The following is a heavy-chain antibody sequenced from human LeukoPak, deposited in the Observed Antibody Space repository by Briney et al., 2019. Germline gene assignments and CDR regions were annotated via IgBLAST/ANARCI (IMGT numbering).Heavy chain of an antibody. V-gene: IGHV3-30-3*01. CDR3: ARPRTFRGLARPLGY. D-gene: IGHD6-19*01. Sequence: GGSLRLSCAASGFTFSSYAMHWVRQAPGKGLEWVAVISYDGSNKYYADSVKGRFTISRDNSKNTLYLQMNSLRAEDTAVYYCARPRTFRGLARPLGYWGQGTLVTVSS. J-gene: IGHJ4*02. CDR1: GFTFSSYA. CDR2: ISYDGSNK.